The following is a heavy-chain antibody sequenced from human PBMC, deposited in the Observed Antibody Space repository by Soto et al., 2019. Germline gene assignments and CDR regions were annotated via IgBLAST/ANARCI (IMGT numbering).Heavy chain of an antibody. CDR3: ARGVANYYGSGSYYLDY. Sequence: QVQLQESGPGLVKPSQTLSLTCTVSGGSISSGGYYWSWIRQHPGKGLEWIGYIYYSGSTYYNPXLKSRVTISVXXSXNXXSLKLSSVTAADTAVYYCARGVANYYGSGSYYLDYWGQGTLVTVSS. CDR2: IYYSGST. D-gene: IGHD3-10*01. J-gene: IGHJ4*02. CDR1: GGSISSGGYY. V-gene: IGHV4-31*03.